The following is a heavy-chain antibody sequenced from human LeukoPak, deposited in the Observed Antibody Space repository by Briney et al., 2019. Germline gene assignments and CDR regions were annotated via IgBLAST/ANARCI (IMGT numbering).Heavy chain of an antibody. CDR1: GGSTSSYY. CDR3: ARRRPTGLSGYRDV. Sequence: PSETLSLTCTVSGGSTSSYYWTWIRQPPGKGLEWIGDISNSGSTNCNSSLESRVSISVGTSKKQFSLKLSSVTAADTAVYYCARRRPTGLSGYRDVWGKGTTVTVSS. J-gene: IGHJ6*03. V-gene: IGHV4-59*08. CDR2: ISNSGST. D-gene: IGHD1-14*01.